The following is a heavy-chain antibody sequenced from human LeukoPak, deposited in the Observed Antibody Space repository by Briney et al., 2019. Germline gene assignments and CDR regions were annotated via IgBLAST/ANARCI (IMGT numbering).Heavy chain of an antibody. V-gene: IGHV3-23*01. Sequence: GGSLRLSCAASGFTFSSYAMIWVRQAPGKGLEWVSTVSGSAGGTYYADSVKGRFTISRDNSKNTLYLLMNSLRAEDTAVYYCAKGAAAGLVDWFDPWGQGTLVAVSS. CDR2: VSGSAGGT. J-gene: IGHJ5*02. CDR1: GFTFSSYA. CDR3: AKGAAAGLVDWFDP. D-gene: IGHD6-13*01.